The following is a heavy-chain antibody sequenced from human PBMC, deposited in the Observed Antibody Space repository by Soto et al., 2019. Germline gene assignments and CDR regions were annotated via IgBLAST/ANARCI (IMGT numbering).Heavy chain of an antibody. J-gene: IGHJ4*02. CDR1: GVSISSGGYY. Sequence: SETLSLTCTVSGVSISSGGYYWSWIRQPPGKGLEWIWEINHSGSTNYNPSLKSRVTISVDTSKTQFSRKLSSVTAADTAVYYCARGIYCSGGSGQDNFDYWGQGTVVTVSS. CDR2: INHSGST. CDR3: ARGIYCSGGSGQDNFDY. D-gene: IGHD2-15*01. V-gene: IGHV4-39*07.